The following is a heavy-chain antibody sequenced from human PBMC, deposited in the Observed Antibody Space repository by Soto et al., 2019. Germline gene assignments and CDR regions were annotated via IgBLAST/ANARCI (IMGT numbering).Heavy chain of an antibody. CDR3: AREPGRITIFGVVVPHHYYYYGMEV. CDR2: FNPSDDTT. Sequence: GASVKVSCKASGYTFTNYYMHCVRQAPGQGLEWVGMFNPSDDTTNYAQKFQGRVTITRDESTSTAYMELSSLRSEDTAVYYCAREPGRITIFGVVVPHHYYYYGMEVWGQGTTVTVSS. D-gene: IGHD3-3*01. J-gene: IGHJ6*02. CDR1: GYTFTNYY. V-gene: IGHV1-46*01.